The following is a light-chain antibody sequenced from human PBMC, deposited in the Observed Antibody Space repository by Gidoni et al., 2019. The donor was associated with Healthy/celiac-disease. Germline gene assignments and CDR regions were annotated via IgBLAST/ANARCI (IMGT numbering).Light chain of an antibody. CDR1: SLRSYY. J-gene: IGLJ3*02. V-gene: IGLV3-19*01. CDR3: NSRDSSGNHLTV. CDR2: GKN. Sequence: SSELTQDPAVSVALGQTFRIKCQGDSLRSYYASWYQQKQGQAPVLVIYGKNNRPSGIPDRFSGSSSGNTASLTITGAQAEDEADYYCNSRDSSGNHLTVFGGGTKLTVL.